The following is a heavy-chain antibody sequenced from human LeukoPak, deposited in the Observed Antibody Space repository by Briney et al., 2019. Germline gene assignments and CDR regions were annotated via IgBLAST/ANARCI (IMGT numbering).Heavy chain of an antibody. V-gene: IGHV1-2*02. CDR1: GYTFTGYY. CDR2: INPNSGGT. J-gene: IGHJ3*02. D-gene: IGHD3-22*01. Sequence: GASVKVSCKASGYTFTGYYMHWVRQAPGQGLEWMGWINPNSGGTNYAQKSQGRVTMTRDTSISTAYMELSRLRSDDSAVYYCARDRKSITMIVVATDAFDIWGQGTMVTVSS. CDR3: ARDRKSITMIVVATDAFDI.